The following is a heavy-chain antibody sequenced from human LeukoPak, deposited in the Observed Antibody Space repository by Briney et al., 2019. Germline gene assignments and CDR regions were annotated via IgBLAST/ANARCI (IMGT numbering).Heavy chain of an antibody. J-gene: IGHJ4*02. CDR2: ISNDGTTK. CDR3: ARATGSGYDLGIYYFDY. D-gene: IGHD5-12*01. CDR1: GFTFSSYG. V-gene: IGHV3-30*03. Sequence: GRSLRLSCAASGFTFSSYGMHWVRQAPGRGLDRVAVISNDGTTKYYADSVRGRFTISSDSSKHTVYLQMNSLRPEDTAVYYCARATGSGYDLGIYYFDYWGQGTLVTVSS.